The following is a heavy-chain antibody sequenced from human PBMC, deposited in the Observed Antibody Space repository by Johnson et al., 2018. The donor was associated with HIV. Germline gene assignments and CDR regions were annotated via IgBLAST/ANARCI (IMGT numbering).Heavy chain of an antibody. CDR2: IGTAGDT. CDR3: ARPGGGWYETAFDI. CDR1: RFTFSSYD. Sequence: VQLVESGGGLVQPGGSLRLSCAASRFTFSSYDMHWVRQATGKGLEWVSTIGTAGDTYYPGSVKGRFTISRENAKNSLYLQMNSLRAEDTAVYYCARPGGGWYETAFDIWGQGTMVTVSS. V-gene: IGHV3-13*01. D-gene: IGHD6-19*01. J-gene: IGHJ3*02.